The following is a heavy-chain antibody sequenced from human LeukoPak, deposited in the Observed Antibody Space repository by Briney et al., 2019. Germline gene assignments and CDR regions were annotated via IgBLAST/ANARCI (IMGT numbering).Heavy chain of an antibody. CDR1: GFTFSNYA. J-gene: IGHJ3*02. V-gene: IGHV3-23*01. Sequence: GGSLRLSCAASGFTFSNYAMSWVRQAPGKGLEWVSGISGSGGSTYYAESVKGRFTVSRDNSKNTLYLQMNSLRAEDTAVYYCAKARTSPMIVVVYAFDIWGQGIMVTVSS. CDR3: AKARTSPMIVVVYAFDI. CDR2: ISGSGGST. D-gene: IGHD3-22*01.